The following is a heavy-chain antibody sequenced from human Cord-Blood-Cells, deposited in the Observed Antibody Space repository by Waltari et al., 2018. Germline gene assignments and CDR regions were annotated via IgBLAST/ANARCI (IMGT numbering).Heavy chain of an antibody. CDR1: GFTFGLYA. D-gene: IGHD6-13*01. CDR3: ANSGYSSSWPFDY. J-gene: IGHJ4*02. CDR2: ISYDGSNK. V-gene: IGHV3-30-3*01. Sequence: QVQLVESGGGVVQPGRSLRLSCAASGFTFGLYALHWVRRAPGKGLEWVAVISYDGSNKYYADSVKGRFTISRDNSKNTLYLQMNSLRAEDTAVYYCANSGYSSSWPFDYWGQGTLVTVSS.